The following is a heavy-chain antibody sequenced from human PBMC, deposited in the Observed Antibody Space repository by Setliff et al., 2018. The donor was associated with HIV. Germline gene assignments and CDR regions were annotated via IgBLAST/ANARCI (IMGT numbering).Heavy chain of an antibody. CDR1: GFTFSSYW. CDR3: ARDRVPIY. J-gene: IGHJ4*02. CDR2: IDGDGTGT. D-gene: IGHD3-10*01. V-gene: IGHV3-74*01. Sequence: GGSLRLSCAASGFTFSSYWMHWVRQAPGKGLVWVSRIDGDGTGTIYADSVKGRFTISRDNAKNMLYLQMNSLRVEDTAVYYCARDRVPIYWGQGMLVTVSS.